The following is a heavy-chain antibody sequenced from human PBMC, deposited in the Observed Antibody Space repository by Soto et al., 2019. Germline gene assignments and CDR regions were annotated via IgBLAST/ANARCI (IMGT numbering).Heavy chain of an antibody. CDR1: GYSFTSYW. Sequence: PGESLKISCKGSGYSFTSYWIGWVRQMPGKGLEWMGIIYPGDSDTRYSPSFQGQVTISADKSISTAYLQWSSLKASDTAMYYCALGGFWSGYYSPSYGMDVWGQGTTVTVSS. CDR2: IYPGDSDT. J-gene: IGHJ6*02. V-gene: IGHV5-51*01. D-gene: IGHD3-3*01. CDR3: ALGGFWSGYYSPSYGMDV.